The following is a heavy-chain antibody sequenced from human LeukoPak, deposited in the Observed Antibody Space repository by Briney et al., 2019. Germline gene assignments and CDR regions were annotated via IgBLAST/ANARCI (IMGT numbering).Heavy chain of an antibody. V-gene: IGHV1-2*02. J-gene: IGHJ4*02. D-gene: IGHD3-10*01. CDR3: ARDQNGLLLGLDY. Sequence: GASVKVSCKASGYTFTSYGISWVRQAPGQGLEWMGWINPNSGDTNYAQKFQGRVTMTRDTSISTAYMELSRLRSDDTAVYFCARDQNGLLLGLDYWGQGTLVSVSS. CDR2: INPNSGDT. CDR1: GYTFTSYG.